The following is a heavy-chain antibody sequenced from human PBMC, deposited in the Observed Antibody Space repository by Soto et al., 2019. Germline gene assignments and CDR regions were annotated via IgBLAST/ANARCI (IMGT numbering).Heavy chain of an antibody. D-gene: IGHD2-15*01. V-gene: IGHV1-69*06. J-gene: IGHJ6*02. Sequence: QVKLVQSGAEVKKPGSSVKVSCKASGGTFSSNAISWVRQAPGQGLEWMGGIIPIFGTANYPQKFQGRVKIPAEKSTSTAYMELSSLRAEDTAVYYWAGGTGYYYGMDVWAQGTAVTFAS. CDR3: AGGTGYYYGMDV. CDR2: IIPIFGTA. CDR1: GGTFSSNA.